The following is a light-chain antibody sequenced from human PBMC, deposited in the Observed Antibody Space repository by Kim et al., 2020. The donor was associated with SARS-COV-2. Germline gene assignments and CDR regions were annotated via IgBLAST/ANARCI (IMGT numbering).Light chain of an antibody. CDR3: QTWGTGIRV. CDR1: SGHSSYA. J-gene: IGLJ2*01. Sequence: ASVKLTCTLSSGHSSYAIAWHQQQPEKSPRYLMKLNSDGSHSKGYGIPDRFSGSSSGAERYLTISSLQSEDEADYYCQTWGTGIRVFGGGTQLTVL. CDR2: LNSDGSH. V-gene: IGLV4-69*01.